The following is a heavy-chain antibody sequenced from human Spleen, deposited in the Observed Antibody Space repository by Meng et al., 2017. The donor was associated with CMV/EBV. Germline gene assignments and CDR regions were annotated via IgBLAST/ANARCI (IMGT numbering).Heavy chain of an antibody. D-gene: IGHD1-26*01. V-gene: IGHV3-74*01. CDR1: GFTFSSYW. J-gene: IGHJ4*02. CDR2: INSDGSST. CDR3: AEDVGY. Sequence: GESLKISCAASGFTFSSYWMHWVRQAPGKGLVWVSRINSDGSSTSYADSVKGRFTISRDNAKNTLYLQTNSLRAEDTAMYYCAEDVGYWGQGTLVTVSS.